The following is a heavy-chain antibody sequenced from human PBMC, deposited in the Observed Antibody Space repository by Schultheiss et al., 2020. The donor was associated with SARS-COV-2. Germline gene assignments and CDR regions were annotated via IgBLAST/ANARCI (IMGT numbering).Heavy chain of an antibody. J-gene: IGHJ4*02. Sequence: GSLRLSCAVYGGSFSGYYWSWIRQPPGRGLEWIGEINHSGSTNYNPSLKSRVTISVDTSKNQFSLKLTSVTAADTAVYYCAREVAGTLWFDYWGRGTLVTVSS. D-gene: IGHD6-19*01. V-gene: IGHV4-34*01. CDR2: INHSGST. CDR1: GGSFSGYY. CDR3: AREVAGTLWFDY.